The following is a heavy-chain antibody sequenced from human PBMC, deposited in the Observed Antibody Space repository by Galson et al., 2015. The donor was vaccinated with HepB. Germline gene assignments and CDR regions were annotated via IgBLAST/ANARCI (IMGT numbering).Heavy chain of an antibody. CDR1: GLTFNNAG. J-gene: IGHJ4*02. CDR2: IKSNTDGGTT. Sequence: SLRLSCAAPGLTFNNAGMNWVRQAPGKGLEWVGRIKSNTDGGTTDYAAPVTGRFTIARDDSKNTLDLQMNSMKTDDTAVYYCTTDYKYHFDYGGQGTLVTATS. D-gene: IGHD1-1*01. CDR3: TTDYKYHFDY. V-gene: IGHV3-15*07.